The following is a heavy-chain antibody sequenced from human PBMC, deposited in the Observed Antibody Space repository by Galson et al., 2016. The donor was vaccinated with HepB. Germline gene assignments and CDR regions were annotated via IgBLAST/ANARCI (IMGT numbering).Heavy chain of an antibody. CDR1: GFTFGMYA. J-gene: IGHJ4*02. D-gene: IGHD3-10*01. Sequence: SLRLSCAASGFTFGMYAMTWVRQAPGKGLEWVSSVSAGGDNTYHAESVKGQFTISRDNSKNTLYLQMNSLRAEDTAMYFCARDYFRYYSANWGQGTLVTVSS. CDR2: VSAGGDNT. CDR3: ARDYFRYYSAN. V-gene: IGHV3-23*01.